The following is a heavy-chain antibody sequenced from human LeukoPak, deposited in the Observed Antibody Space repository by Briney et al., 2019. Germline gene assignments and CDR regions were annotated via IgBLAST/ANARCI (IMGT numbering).Heavy chain of an antibody. Sequence: GGSLRLSCAASGFTFSSYWMHWVRQAPGKGLVWVSRISSDGSSTSYADSVKGRFTISRDNAKNTLYLQMNSLRAEDTAVYYCAASGSRYYYYYYMDVWGKGTTVTVSS. D-gene: IGHD3-10*01. CDR1: GFTFSSYW. J-gene: IGHJ6*03. CDR2: ISSDGSST. CDR3: AASGSRYYYYYYMDV. V-gene: IGHV3-74*01.